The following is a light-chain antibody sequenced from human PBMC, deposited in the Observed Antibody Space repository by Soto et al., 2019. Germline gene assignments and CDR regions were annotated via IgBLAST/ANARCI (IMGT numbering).Light chain of an antibody. CDR3: QQYGSSPPWT. J-gene: IGKJ1*01. V-gene: IGKV3-20*01. CDR2: GAS. CDR1: ESVSSSY. Sequence: EIVLTQSPGPLSLSPGERATLSCRASESVSSSYLAWYQQKPGQAPRLLIYGASSRATGIPDRFSGSGSGTDFTPTISRLEPEDFAVYYCQQYGSSPPWTFGQGTEVEIK.